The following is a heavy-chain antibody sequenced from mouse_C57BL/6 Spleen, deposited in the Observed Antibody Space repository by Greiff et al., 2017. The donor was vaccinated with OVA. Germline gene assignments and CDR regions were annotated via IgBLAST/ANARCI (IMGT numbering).Heavy chain of an antibody. J-gene: IGHJ1*03. V-gene: IGHV1-26*01. CDR2: INPNNGGT. D-gene: IGHD1-1*01. CDR1: GYTFTDYY. CDR3: ARSGFYYGSSLGYFDV. Sequence: EVQLQQSGPELVKPGASVKISCKASGYTFTDYYMNWVKQSHGKSLEWIGDINPNNGGTSYNQKFKGKATLTVDKSSSTAYMELRSLTSEDSAGYYCARSGFYYGSSLGYFDVWGTGTTVTVSS.